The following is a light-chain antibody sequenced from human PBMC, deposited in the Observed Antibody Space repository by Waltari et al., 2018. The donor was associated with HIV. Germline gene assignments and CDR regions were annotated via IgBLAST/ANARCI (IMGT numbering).Light chain of an antibody. Sequence: EIVLTQSPAILSGSPGERVTLSCRASQSIRGDLAWYQQKPGQSPRLLIDGASTRATGVPASFSGSGSGTDFTLTTSRLQVDDFVVYYCQHYHNWSGTFGHGTKVEV. CDR3: QHYHNWSGT. J-gene: IGKJ1*01. V-gene: IGKV3-15*01. CDR2: GAS. CDR1: QSIRGD.